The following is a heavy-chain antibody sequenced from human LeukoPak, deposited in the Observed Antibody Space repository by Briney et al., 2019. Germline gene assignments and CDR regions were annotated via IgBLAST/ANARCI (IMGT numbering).Heavy chain of an antibody. D-gene: IGHD3-10*01. J-gene: IGHJ5*02. CDR2: INHSGST. CDR3: ARGGVMVRGVPFSIRWNWFDP. CDR1: GGSFSGYY. V-gene: IGHV4-34*01. Sequence: RASETLSLTCAVYGGSFSGYYWGWIRQPPGKGLEWIGEINHSGSTNYNPSLKSRVTISVDTSKNQFSLKLSSVTAADTAVYYCARGGVMVRGVPFSIRWNWFDPWGQGTLVTVSS.